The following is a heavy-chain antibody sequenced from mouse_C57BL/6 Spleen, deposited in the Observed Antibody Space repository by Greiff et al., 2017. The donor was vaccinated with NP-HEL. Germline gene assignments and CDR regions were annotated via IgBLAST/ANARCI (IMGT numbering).Heavy chain of an antibody. Sequence: VQLQQPGAELVKPGASVKLSCKASGYTFTSYWMHWVKQRPGQGLEWIGMIHPNSGSTNYNEKFKSKATLTVDKSSSTAYMQLSSLTSEDSAVYYCARWTYYDYDGAYAMDYWGQGTSVTVSS. CDR1: GYTFTSYW. J-gene: IGHJ4*01. CDR3: ARWTYYDYDGAYAMDY. CDR2: IHPNSGST. V-gene: IGHV1-64*01. D-gene: IGHD2-4*01.